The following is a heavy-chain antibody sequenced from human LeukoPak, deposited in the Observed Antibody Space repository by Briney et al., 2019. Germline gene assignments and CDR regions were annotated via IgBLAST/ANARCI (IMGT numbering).Heavy chain of an antibody. D-gene: IGHD5-18*01. CDR3: AKDRIQLWSPRPYYFDY. V-gene: IGHV3-23*01. CDR2: ISGSGGST. J-gene: IGHJ4*02. Sequence: PGGSLRLSCAASGFTFSSYWMHWVRQAPGKGLEWVSAISGSGGSTYYADSVKGRFTISRDNSKNTLYLQMNSLRAEDTAVYYCAKDRIQLWSPRPYYFDYWGQGTLVTVSS. CDR1: GFTFSSYW.